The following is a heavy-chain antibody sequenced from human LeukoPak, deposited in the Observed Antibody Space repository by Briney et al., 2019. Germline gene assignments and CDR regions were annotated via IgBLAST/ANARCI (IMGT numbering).Heavy chain of an antibody. Sequence: ESSVKVSCKASGYTFSSYGISWVRQAPGQGLEWMGWISAYNGNTGYAQKFQGRVTMTTDTSTSTAYMELRSLRSGDTAVYYCARAVPVVTETDFDYWGQGTLVTVSS. CDR3: ARAVPVVTETDFDY. J-gene: IGHJ4*02. CDR2: ISAYNGNT. V-gene: IGHV1-18*01. D-gene: IGHD2-21*02. CDR1: GYTFSSYG.